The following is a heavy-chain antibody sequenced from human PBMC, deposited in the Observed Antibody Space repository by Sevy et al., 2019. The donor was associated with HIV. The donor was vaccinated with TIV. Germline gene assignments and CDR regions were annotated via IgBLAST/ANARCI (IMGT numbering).Heavy chain of an antibody. CDR2: FCFGDGKM. CDR1: GFTFTRYT. J-gene: IGHJ4*02. CDR3: AREGCTKPHDY. V-gene: IGHV3-23*01. D-gene: IGHD2-8*01. Sequence: GGSLRLSCMTSGFTFTRYTMTWVRQAPGKGLEWVSTFCFGDGKMYYADSVKGRFTFSRDISKNTVYLQMNSRRADDTAVYYCAREGCTKPHDYWGQGTLVTVSS.